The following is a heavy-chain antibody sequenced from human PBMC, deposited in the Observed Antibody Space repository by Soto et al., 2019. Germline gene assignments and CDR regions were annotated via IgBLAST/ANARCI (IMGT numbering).Heavy chain of an antibody. J-gene: IGHJ6*02. CDR2: INPNSGGT. Sequence: GASVKVSCKASGYTFTGYYMHWVRQAPGQGLEWMGWINPNSGGTNYAQKFQGRVTMTRDTSISTAYMGLSRLRSDDTAVYYCARDTAATSVIYYYYGMDVWGQGTTVTVSS. CDR3: ARDTAATSVIYYYYGMDV. V-gene: IGHV1-2*02. D-gene: IGHD1-26*01. CDR1: GYTFTGYY.